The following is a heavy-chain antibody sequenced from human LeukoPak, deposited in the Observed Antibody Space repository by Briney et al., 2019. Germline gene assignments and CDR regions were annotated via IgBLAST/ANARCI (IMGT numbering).Heavy chain of an antibody. Sequence: GASVKVSCKASGGIFSSHAISWVRQAPGQGLEWMGGIIPIFGTPNYAQKFQGRVTITADESTSTAYMELISLRSEDTAVYYCARLGPHYGGNPDNWFDPWGQGTLVTVSS. D-gene: IGHD4-23*01. J-gene: IGHJ5*02. CDR1: GGIFSSHA. CDR3: ARLGPHYGGNPDNWFDP. V-gene: IGHV1-69*13. CDR2: IIPIFGTP.